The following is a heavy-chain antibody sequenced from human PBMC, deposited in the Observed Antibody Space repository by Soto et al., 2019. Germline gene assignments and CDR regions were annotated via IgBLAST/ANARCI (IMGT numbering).Heavy chain of an antibody. Sequence: SETLSLTCSVSGASISSCHYYWTWIRQHPGKGLEWIGSIYNTGSTSYNPSLTSRLSISVDTSENHFSLRLFSVTVADTAVYYCALALGPTTGLDYWGQGSLVNVSS. CDR1: GASISSCHYY. CDR3: ALALGPTTGLDY. CDR2: IYNTGST. V-gene: IGHV4-31*03. D-gene: IGHD7-27*01. J-gene: IGHJ4*02.